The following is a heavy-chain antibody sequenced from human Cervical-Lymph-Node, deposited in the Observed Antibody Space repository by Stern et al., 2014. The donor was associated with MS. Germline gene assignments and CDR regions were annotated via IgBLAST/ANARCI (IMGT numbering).Heavy chain of an antibody. CDR1: GFIFGGYA. V-gene: IGHV3-30-3*01. D-gene: IGHD3-16*02. J-gene: IGHJ4*02. Sequence: DQLVESGGGVVQPGGSVRLSCAASGFIFGGYAMSWVRQAPGQGLEWVALLSYDGVNKYYADSVKGRFTISRDTSKSTLYLQMTGLRPEDTAIYYCARDLNSGELSFMLYYFDSWGQGTLVTVSS. CDR2: LSYDGVNK. CDR3: ARDLNSGELSFMLYYFDS.